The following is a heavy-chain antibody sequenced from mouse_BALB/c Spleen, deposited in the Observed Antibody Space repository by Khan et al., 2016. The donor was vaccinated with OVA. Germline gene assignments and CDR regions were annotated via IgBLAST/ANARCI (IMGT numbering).Heavy chain of an antibody. J-gene: IGHJ4*01. V-gene: IGHV3-2*02. CDR3: ARSLYYSYGYGLDY. CDR2: ISSSGSA. Sequence: EVQLVESGPGLVKPSQSLSLTCTVTGYSITSDYAWNWIRQFPGDRLEWMGYISSSGSASYNPSLKSRISITRATSKNQFFLQLKSVTTEDIATYFCARSLYYSYGYGLDYWGRGSSVTVSS. CDR1: GYSITSDYA. D-gene: IGHD2-14*01.